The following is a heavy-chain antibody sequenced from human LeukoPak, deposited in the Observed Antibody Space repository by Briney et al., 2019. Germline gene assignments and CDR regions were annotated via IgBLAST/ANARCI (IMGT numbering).Heavy chain of an antibody. CDR2: IIPIFGTA. Sequence: SVKVSCTASGGTFSSYAISWVRQAPGQGLEWMGGIIPIFGTANYAQKFQGRVTITADESTSTAYMELSSLRSEDTAVYYCARVKGGTTTGGLYYYYGMDVWGQGTTVTVSS. CDR3: ARVKGGTTTGGLYYYYGMDV. D-gene: IGHD1-1*01. V-gene: IGHV1-69*13. CDR1: GGTFSSYA. J-gene: IGHJ6*02.